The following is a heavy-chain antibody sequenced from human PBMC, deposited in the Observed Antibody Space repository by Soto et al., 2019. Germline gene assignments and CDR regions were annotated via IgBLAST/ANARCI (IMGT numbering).Heavy chain of an antibody. CDR1: GFTFSSYW. CDR2: IKQDGSEK. V-gene: IGHV3-7*01. Sequence: EVQLVESGGGLVQPGGSLRLSCAASGFTFSSYWMSWVRQAPGKGLEWVANIKQDGSEKYYVVSVKGRFTISRDNAKNSLNLQMNSLRAEDTAVYYCARVTDYYESSGYFDYWGQGTLVTVSS. CDR3: ARVTDYYESSGYFDY. D-gene: IGHD3-22*01. J-gene: IGHJ4*02.